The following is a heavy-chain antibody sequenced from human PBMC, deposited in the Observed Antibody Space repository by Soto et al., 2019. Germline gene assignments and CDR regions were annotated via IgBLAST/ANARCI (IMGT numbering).Heavy chain of an antibody. CDR3: TRLYCSGGSCYSSN. D-gene: IGHD2-15*01. Sequence: GGSLRLSCAASGFTFSGSAMHWVRQASGKGLEWVGRIRSKANSYATAYAASVKGRFTISRDDSKNTAYLQMNSLKTEDTAVYYCTRLYCSGGSCYSSNWGQGTLVTVSS. CDR1: GFTFSGSA. J-gene: IGHJ4*02. CDR2: IRSKANSYAT. V-gene: IGHV3-73*01.